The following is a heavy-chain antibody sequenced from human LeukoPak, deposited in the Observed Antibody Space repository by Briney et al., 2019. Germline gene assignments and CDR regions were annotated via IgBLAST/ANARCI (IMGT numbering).Heavy chain of an antibody. CDR3: AKERDTAMVTIDY. V-gene: IGHV3-30*02. J-gene: IGHJ4*02. CDR1: QFDFDKFW. Sequence: GGSLRLSCVAFQFDFDKFWMNWVRQAPGKGLEWVAFIRYDGSNKYYADSVKGRFTISRDNSKNTLYLQMNSLRAEDTAVYYCAKERDTAMVTIDYWGQGTLVTVSS. D-gene: IGHD5-18*01. CDR2: IRYDGSNK.